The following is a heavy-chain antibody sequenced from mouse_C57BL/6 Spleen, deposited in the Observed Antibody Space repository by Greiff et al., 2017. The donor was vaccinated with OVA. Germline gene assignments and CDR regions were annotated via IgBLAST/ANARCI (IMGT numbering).Heavy chain of an antibody. J-gene: IGHJ3*01. Sequence: QVQLQQPGAELVMPGASVKLSCKASGYTFTSYWMHWVKQRPGQGLEWIGEIDPSDSDTNYNQKFKGKSTLTVDKSSSTAYMQLSSLTSEDSAVYYCSRGGDDLLGHWGHGPLVTV. V-gene: IGHV1-69*01. D-gene: IGHD4-1*01. CDR3: SRGGDDLLGH. CDR2: IDPSDSDT. CDR1: GYTFTSYW.